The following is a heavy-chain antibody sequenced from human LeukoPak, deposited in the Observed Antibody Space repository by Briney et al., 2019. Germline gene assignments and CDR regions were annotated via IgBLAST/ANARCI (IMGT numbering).Heavy chain of an antibody. CDR3: AKRGLETVYDSSVYYYWNFDH. CDR2: ISGSGSGGST. D-gene: IGHD3-22*01. J-gene: IGHJ4*02. Sequence: GGSLRLSCAASGFTFSSSAMSWVRQAPGKGLEWVSSISGSGSGGSTYYADSVKGRFTISRDNSKNTLYLQMNSLRAEDTAVNYCAKRGLETVYDSSVYYYWNFDHWGQGSLVTVSS. V-gene: IGHV3-23*01. CDR1: GFTFSSSA.